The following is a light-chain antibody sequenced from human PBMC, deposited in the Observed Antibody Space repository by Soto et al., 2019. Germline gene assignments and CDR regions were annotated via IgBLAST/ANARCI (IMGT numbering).Light chain of an antibody. J-gene: IGLJ2*01. CDR1: YSNIGSNF. CDR3: GTWDSSLRVVL. V-gene: IGLV1-51*01. CDR2: DNS. Sequence: QSVLTQPPSVSAAAGQKVTISCSGSYSNIGSNFVSWYQHFPGSAPRLLIYDNSQRPSGIPDRFSGSKSGSSATLGITGLQTGDEADYYCGTWDSSLRVVLFGGGTKLTVL.